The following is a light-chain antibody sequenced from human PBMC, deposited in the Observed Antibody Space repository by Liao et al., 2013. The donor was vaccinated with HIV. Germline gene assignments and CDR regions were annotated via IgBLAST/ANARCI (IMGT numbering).Light chain of an antibody. CDR1: DIGSKS. Sequence: SYVLTQPPSVSVAPGKTARITCGGEDIGSKSVHWYQQKPGQAPVLVLYYGSDRPSGIPERFSGSNSGNTATLTISGTQAMDEADYYCQAWDSSPGVFGTGTKVTVL. J-gene: IGLJ1*01. V-gene: IGLV3-21*01. CDR2: YGS. CDR3: QAWDSSPGV.